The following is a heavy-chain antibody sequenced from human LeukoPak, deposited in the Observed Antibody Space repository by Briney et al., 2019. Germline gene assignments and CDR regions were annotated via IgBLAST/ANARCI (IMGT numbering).Heavy chain of an antibody. CDR1: GFTFSTYY. J-gene: IGHJ4*02. CDR2: INADGSNT. V-gene: IGHV3-74*01. Sequence: GGSLRLSCAASGFTFSTYYMHWVRQAPGKGLVWVARINADGSNTNYADSVKGRSTLSRDNAKNTLYLQMNSLRAEDTAVDYCARSXWXXYXDFWGQXTLVXVSS. D-gene: IGHD3-16*01. CDR3: ARSXWXXYXDF.